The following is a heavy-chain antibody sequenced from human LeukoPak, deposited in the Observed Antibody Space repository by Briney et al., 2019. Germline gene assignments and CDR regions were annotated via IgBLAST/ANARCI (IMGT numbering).Heavy chain of an antibody. CDR1: GYTFTSYG. CDR2: ISAYNGNT. V-gene: IGHV1-18*01. D-gene: IGHD2-2*01. Sequence: GASVKVSCKASGYTFTSYGISWVRQAPGQGLEWMGWISAYNGNTNYAQKLQGRVTMTTDTSTSTAYMELRSLRSDDTAVYYCARDVGYCSSTSCYLPDYWGQGTPVTVSS. J-gene: IGHJ4*02. CDR3: ARDVGYCSSTSCYLPDY.